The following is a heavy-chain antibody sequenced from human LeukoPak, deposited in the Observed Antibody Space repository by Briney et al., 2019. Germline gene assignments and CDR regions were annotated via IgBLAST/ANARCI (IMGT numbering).Heavy chain of an antibody. Sequence: PVKVSCKASGGTFRSYTISWERQAPGQGLEWMGRIIPILGIANYAQKFQGRVTLTADKSTRPAYMQLSSLGAEYTAVHCSESWDNTRFDPWGQGTLVSVSS. CDR1: GGTFRSYT. CDR2: IIPILGIA. D-gene: IGHD1-26*01. J-gene: IGHJ5*02. CDR3: ESWDNTRFDP. V-gene: IGHV1-69*02.